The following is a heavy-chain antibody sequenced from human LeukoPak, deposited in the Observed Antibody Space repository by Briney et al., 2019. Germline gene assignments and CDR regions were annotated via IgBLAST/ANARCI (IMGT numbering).Heavy chain of an antibody. Sequence: SVKVSCKASGGTFSSYAISWVRQAPGQGLEWMGGIISIFGTANYAQKFQGRVTMTEDTSTDTAYMELSSLRSEDTAVYYCATGYKGSYRPYYFDYWGQGTLVTVSS. D-gene: IGHD3-16*02. CDR2: IISIFGTA. CDR1: GGTFSSYA. V-gene: IGHV1-69*06. J-gene: IGHJ4*02. CDR3: ATGYKGSYRPYYFDY.